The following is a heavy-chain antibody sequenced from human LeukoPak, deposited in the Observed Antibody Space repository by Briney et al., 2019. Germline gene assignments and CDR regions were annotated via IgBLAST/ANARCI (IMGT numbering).Heavy chain of an antibody. D-gene: IGHD1-26*01. Sequence: GGSLRLSCAVSGFIFSSYGMHWVRQAPGKGLEWVAFIRYDGSKKYYADSVKGRFTISRDNSKNTLYLQMNSLRTDDTAVYYCAKDWSYQGYYYYMDVWGKGTTVTISS. J-gene: IGHJ6*03. CDR1: GFIFSSYG. V-gene: IGHV3-30*02. CDR3: AKDWSYQGYYYYMDV. CDR2: IRYDGSKK.